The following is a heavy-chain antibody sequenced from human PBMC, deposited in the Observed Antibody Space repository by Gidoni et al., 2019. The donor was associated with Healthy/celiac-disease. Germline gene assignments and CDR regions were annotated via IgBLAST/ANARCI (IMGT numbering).Heavy chain of an antibody. CDR1: GGTFSSYA. D-gene: IGHD2-15*01. Sequence: QVQLVQSGAEVKKPGSSVKVSCKASGGTFSSYAISWVRQAPGQGLEWMGGIIPIFGTANYAQKFQGRVTITADESTSTAYMELSSLRSEDTAVYYCARSRMRYCSGGSCYSYVGYWGQGTLVTVSS. CDR2: IIPIFGTA. V-gene: IGHV1-69*01. J-gene: IGHJ4*02. CDR3: ARSRMRYCSGGSCYSYVGY.